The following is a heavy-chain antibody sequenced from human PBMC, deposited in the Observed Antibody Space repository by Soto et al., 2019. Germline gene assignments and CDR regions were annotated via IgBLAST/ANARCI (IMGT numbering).Heavy chain of an antibody. CDR3: ARDMGYYYDSSGYHFDY. J-gene: IGHJ4*02. CDR1: GFTFSSYS. V-gene: IGHV3-21*01. CDR2: ISSSSSYI. D-gene: IGHD3-22*01. Sequence: LRLSCAASGFTFSSYSMNWVRQAPGKGLEWASSISSSSSYIYYADSVKGRFTISRDNAKNSLYLQMNSLRAEDTAVYYCARDMGYYYDSSGYHFDYWGQGTLVTVSS.